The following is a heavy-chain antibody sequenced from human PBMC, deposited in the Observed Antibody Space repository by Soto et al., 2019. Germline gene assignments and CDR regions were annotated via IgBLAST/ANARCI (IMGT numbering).Heavy chain of an antibody. CDR1: GGSISSYY. CDR2: IYYSGST. V-gene: IGHV4-59*01. D-gene: IGHD3-9*01. Sequence: PSETSLTCTVFGGSISSYYWSWFRQPRGKGLEWIGYIYYSGSTNYNPSLKSRVTISVDTSKNQFSLKLSSVTAADTAVYYCARGGYDIWTGYYPIPIDYWGQGTLVTVSS. CDR3: ARGGYDIWTGYYPIPIDY. J-gene: IGHJ4*02.